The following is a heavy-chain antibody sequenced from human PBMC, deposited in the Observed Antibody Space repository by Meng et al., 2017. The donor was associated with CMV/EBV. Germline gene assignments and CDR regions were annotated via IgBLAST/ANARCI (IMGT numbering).Heavy chain of an antibody. D-gene: IGHD2-2*02. J-gene: IGHJ4*02. V-gene: IGHV3-11*01. CDR3: ARDTHRNSHTPVDY. CDR1: RSSFSVYY. CDR2: IICSGSTT. Sequence: GSLSPSCAVSRSSFSVYYMSWMRQPPGKVLGWVSYIICSGSTTYYTDSVKGRFTISRDNAKNSLYLQMNSLRAEDTAVYYCARDTHRNSHTPVDYWGQGTLVTVSS.